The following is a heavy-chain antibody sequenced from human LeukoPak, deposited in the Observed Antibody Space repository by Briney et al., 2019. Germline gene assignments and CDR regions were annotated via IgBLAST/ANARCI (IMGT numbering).Heavy chain of an antibody. D-gene: IGHD3-9*01. Sequence: SQTPSLTCTVSGGSISSGDYYWSWIRQPPGTGLEWIGYIYYSGSTYCNPSLKSRVTISVDTSKNQFSLKLSSVTAADTAVYYCARDHYDTTVYYYYGMDVWGQGTTVTVSS. CDR1: GGSISSGDYY. CDR2: IYYSGST. V-gene: IGHV4-30-4*01. CDR3: ARDHYDTTVYYYYGMDV. J-gene: IGHJ6*02.